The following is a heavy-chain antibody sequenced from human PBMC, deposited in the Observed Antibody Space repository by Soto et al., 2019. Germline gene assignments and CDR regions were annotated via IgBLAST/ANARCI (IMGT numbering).Heavy chain of an antibody. CDR3: AHAYGGPSWPNDAFDV. V-gene: IGHV2-5*02. CDR2: IYWDDDK. CDR1: GFSLSTDGVG. D-gene: IGHD2-2*01. Sequence: QITLKEAGPTLVKPTQTLTLTCTFSGFSLSTDGVGVGWIRQPPGKALEWLALIYWDDDKRYSPSLKSRLTIPKDTSKYQVVLTMTNMDPVDTATYYCAHAYGGPSWPNDAFDVWGQGTVVTVSS. J-gene: IGHJ3*01.